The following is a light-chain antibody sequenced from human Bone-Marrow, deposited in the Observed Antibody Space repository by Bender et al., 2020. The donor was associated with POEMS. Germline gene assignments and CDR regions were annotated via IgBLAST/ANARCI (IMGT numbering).Light chain of an antibody. CDR2: DVS. CDR3: QSYDSSLGGVV. V-gene: IGLV2-14*01. J-gene: IGLJ2*01. CDR1: SSDIGDYNY. Sequence: QSALTQPAAVSGSPGQSITISCTGTSSDIGDYNYVSWYQQHPGKVPKLMIYDVSNRPSGVSDRFSGSKSGNTASLTISGLQAEDEADYYCQSYDSSLGGVVFGGGTKLTVL.